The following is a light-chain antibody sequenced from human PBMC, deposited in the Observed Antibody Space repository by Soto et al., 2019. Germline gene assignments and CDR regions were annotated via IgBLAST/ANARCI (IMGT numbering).Light chain of an antibody. V-gene: IGKV1-5*03. CDR1: QSINSW. CDR2: KAS. CDR3: QQYNTYAWT. J-gene: IGKJ1*01. Sequence: DIQMTQSPSTLSASVGDRVIITCRASQSINSWLAWYQQKPGKAPELLISKASSLQSGVPPRFSGSGSGTEFTRTISSLQPDDFATYYCQQYNTYAWTFGQGTKVEIK.